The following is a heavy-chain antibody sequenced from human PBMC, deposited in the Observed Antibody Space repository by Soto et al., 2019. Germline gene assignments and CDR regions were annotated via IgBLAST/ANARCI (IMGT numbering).Heavy chain of an antibody. Sequence: QVQLVESGGGVVQPGRSLRLSCAASGFTFSSYGMHWVRQAPGKGLEWVAVISYDGSNKYYADSVKGRFTISRDNSTHTVYLQMNSLRAEDTALYYCAKDVSCSGGSCYDYYYYYGMDVWGQGTTVTVSS. CDR1: GFTFSSYG. J-gene: IGHJ6*02. CDR2: ISYDGSNK. D-gene: IGHD2-15*01. CDR3: AKDVSCSGGSCYDYYYYYGMDV. V-gene: IGHV3-30*18.